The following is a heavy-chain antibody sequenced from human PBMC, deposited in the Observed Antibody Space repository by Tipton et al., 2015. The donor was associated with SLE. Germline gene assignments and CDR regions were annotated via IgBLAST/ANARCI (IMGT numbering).Heavy chain of an antibody. V-gene: IGHV4-59*01. D-gene: IGHD3-9*01. CDR3: ARAEDYDILTGPYYFDY. CDR1: GGSISSYY. CDR2: IYYSGST. J-gene: IGHJ4*02. Sequence: TLSLTCTVSGGSISSYYWSWIRQPPGKGLEWIGYIYYSGSTNYNPSLKSRVTISVDTSKNQFSLKLSSVTAADTAVYYCARAEDYDILTGPYYFDYWGQGTLVTVSS.